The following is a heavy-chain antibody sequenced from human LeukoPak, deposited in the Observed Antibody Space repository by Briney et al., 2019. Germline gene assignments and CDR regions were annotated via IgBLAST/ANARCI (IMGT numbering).Heavy chain of an antibody. V-gene: IGHV3-30*02. J-gene: IGHJ4*02. D-gene: IGHD4-11*01. CDR2: IRYDGSEK. Sequence: GGSLRLSCAASGFIFSNYVMHWVRQAPGKGLEWVAFIRYDGSEKYYVDSVKGRFSISRDNSKNTLYLQMNSLRGEDTAVYYCAKGLDYSLDYWGQGTLVTVSS. CDR3: AKGLDYSLDY. CDR1: GFIFSNYV.